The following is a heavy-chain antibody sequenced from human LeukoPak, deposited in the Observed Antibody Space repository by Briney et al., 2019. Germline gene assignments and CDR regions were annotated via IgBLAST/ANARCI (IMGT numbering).Heavy chain of an antibody. J-gene: IGHJ3*02. CDR1: GYTFTSYY. CDR2: INPSGGST. D-gene: IGHD3-22*01. CDR3: ARDPITMIVVVPYARGEAFDI. V-gene: IGHV1-46*01. Sequence: ASVEVSCKASGYTFTSYYMHWVRQAPGQGLEWMGIINPSGGSTSYAQKFQGRVTMTRDMSTSTVYMELSSLRSEDTAVYYCARDPITMIVVVPYARGEAFDIWGQGTMVTVSS.